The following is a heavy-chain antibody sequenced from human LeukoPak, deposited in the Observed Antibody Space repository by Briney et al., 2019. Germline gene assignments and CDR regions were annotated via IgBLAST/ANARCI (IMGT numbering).Heavy chain of an antibody. V-gene: IGHV4-39*06. CDR3: ARDSAVAGSGDAFDI. D-gene: IGHD6-19*01. CDR1: GGSISSSSYY. Sequence: SETLSLTCTVSGGSISSSSYYWGWIRQPPGKGLEWIGSIYYSGSTYYNPSLKSRVTISVDTSKNQFPLKLGSVTAADTAVYYCARDSAVAGSGDAFDIWGQGTMVTVSS. J-gene: IGHJ3*02. CDR2: IYYSGST.